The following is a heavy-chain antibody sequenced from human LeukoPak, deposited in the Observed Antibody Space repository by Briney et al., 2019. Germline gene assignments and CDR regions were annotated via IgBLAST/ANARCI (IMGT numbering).Heavy chain of an antibody. Sequence: ASVKVSCKASGYTFTGYYMHWVRQAPGQGLEWMGWINPNSGGTNYAQKFQGRVTMTRDTSISTAYMELSRLRSDDTAVYYCARVLRYFDWSIGYWGLGTLVTVSS. J-gene: IGHJ4*02. V-gene: IGHV1-2*02. D-gene: IGHD3-9*01. CDR1: GYTFTGYY. CDR2: INPNSGGT. CDR3: ARVLRYFDWSIGY.